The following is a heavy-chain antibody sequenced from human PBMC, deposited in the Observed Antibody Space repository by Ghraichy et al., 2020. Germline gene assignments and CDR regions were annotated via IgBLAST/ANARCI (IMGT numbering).Heavy chain of an antibody. Sequence: ASVKVSCKASGYTFTDYYMHWVRQAPGQGLEWMGWINPNSGGTNYAQKFQGRVTMTRDTSISTAYMELSRLRSDDTAVYYCARVGVVVVPAAISPFALWGQGTLVTVSS. V-gene: IGHV1-2*02. CDR3: ARVGVVVVPAAISPFAL. CDR2: INPNSGGT. CDR1: GYTFTDYY. J-gene: IGHJ4*02. D-gene: IGHD2-2*02.